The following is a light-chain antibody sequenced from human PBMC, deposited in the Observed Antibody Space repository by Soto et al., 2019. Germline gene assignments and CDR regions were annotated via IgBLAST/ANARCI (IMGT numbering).Light chain of an antibody. J-gene: IGKJ2*01. Sequence: DIQMTQSPSSVSASVGDRVTITCRAGQAISSWLGWYQQKPGKAPKVLIYAASSLQSGVPSRFSGSGFGTDFPLTISSLQPEDFGTYYCQQTNSLPYTFGQGTMLEIK. CDR3: QQTNSLPYT. CDR2: AAS. CDR1: QAISSW. V-gene: IGKV1-12*01.